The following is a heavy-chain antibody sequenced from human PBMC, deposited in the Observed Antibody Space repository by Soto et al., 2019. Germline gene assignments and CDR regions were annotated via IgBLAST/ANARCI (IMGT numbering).Heavy chain of an antibody. V-gene: IGHV3-23*01. CDR1: GFTFSSYA. D-gene: IGHD3-3*01. Sequence: EVQLLESGGGLVQPGGSLRLSCAASGFTFSSYAMSWVRQAPGKGLEWVLAISGSGGSPYYADSVKGRFTISRDNSKNTLYLQMNSLRAEDTAVYYCAKTVYYDFWSGPSRFDYWGQGTLVTVSS. CDR2: ISGSGGSP. J-gene: IGHJ4*02. CDR3: AKTVYYDFWSGPSRFDY.